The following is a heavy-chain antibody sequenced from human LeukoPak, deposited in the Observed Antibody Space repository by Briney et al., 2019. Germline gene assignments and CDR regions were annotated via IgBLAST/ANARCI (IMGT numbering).Heavy chain of an antibody. V-gene: IGHV3-7*04. Sequence: GGSLRLSCAASGFTFNDYWMNWVRQAPGKGLEWVANVKYDGSEKYYVDSVKGRFTISRDNAKNSLYLQMNSLRAEDTAVYYCARGRHFGSGTHLAFYSDSWGQGTLVTVSS. J-gene: IGHJ4*02. CDR3: ARGRHFGSGTHLAFYSDS. CDR1: GFTFNDYW. CDR2: VKYDGSEK. D-gene: IGHD3-10*01.